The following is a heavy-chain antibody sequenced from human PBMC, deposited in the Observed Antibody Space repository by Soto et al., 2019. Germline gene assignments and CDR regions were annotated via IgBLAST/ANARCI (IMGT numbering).Heavy chain of an antibody. J-gene: IGHJ3*01. CDR1: GFPFSTCW. D-gene: IGHD6-19*01. CDR2: MEPDGSEK. CDR3: GRRGYRWHGRGAFDL. V-gene: IGHV3-7*01. Sequence: EVQLVESGGGLVHPGGSLRLSCAASGFPFSTCWLSWVRQSPGKGLEWVANMEPDGSEKYYADSVRGRFSISRDNATLSLSLQMESVQAADAAVYLCGRRGYRWHGRGAFDLWGQGTVVTVSS.